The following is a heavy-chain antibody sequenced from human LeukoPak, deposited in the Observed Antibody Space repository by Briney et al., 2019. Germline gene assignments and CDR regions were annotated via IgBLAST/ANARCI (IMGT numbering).Heavy chain of an antibody. D-gene: IGHD3-10*01. CDR2: IYTSGST. J-gene: IGHJ4*02. V-gene: IGHV4-4*07. Sequence: SETLSLTCTGSCGSISSYYWSWIRQPAGKGLEWIGRIYTSGSTNYNPSLKSRVTMSVDTSKNQFSLKLSSVTAADTAVYYCARGSRSGLSDYWGQGTLVTVSS. CDR3: ARGSRSGLSDY. CDR1: CGSISSYY.